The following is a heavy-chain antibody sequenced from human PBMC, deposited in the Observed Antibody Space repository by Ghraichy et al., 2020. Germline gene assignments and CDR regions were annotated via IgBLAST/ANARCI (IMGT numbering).Heavy chain of an antibody. CDR3: ARASWGRYFDWLLSPGGYYYYYGMDV. CDR1: GGTFSSYA. Sequence: SVKVSCKASGGTFSSYAISWVRQAPGQGLEWMGGIIPIFGTANYAQKFQGRVTITADESTSTAYMELSSLRSEDTAVYYCARASWGRYFDWLLSPGGYYYYYGMDVWGQGTTVTVSS. D-gene: IGHD3-9*01. V-gene: IGHV1-69*13. J-gene: IGHJ6*02. CDR2: IIPIFGTA.